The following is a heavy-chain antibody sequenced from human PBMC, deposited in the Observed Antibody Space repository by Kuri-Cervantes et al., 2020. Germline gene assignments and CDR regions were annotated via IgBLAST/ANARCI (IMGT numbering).Heavy chain of an antibody. CDR3: AREAKGSNWFDP. CDR1: GYTFTGCY. J-gene: IGHJ5*02. Sequence: ASVKVSCKASGYTFTGCYMHWVRQAPGQGLEWMGWINPDSGGTNYAQKFQGWVTMTSDTSISTSYMELGRLRSDDTAVYYCAREAKGSNWFDPWGQGTLVTVSS. V-gene: IGHV1-2*04. CDR2: INPDSGGT. D-gene: IGHD3-10*01.